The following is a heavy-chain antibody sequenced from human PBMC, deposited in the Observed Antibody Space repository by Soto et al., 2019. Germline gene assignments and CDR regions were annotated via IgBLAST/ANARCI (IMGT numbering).Heavy chain of an antibody. J-gene: IGHJ4*02. CDR1: GYTFTNYY. V-gene: IGHV1-46*01. CDR2: INPSDGST. D-gene: IGHD3-16*01. CDR3: VREFGALISDTYSRGFGF. Sequence: QVQLVQSGAEVKKPGASVNVSCKASGYTFTNYYMHWVRQAPGQGLEWMGIINPSDGSTTYGQKFQGRLTMARDTCITTVSLELVRVRPQDRAVYYCVREFGALISDTYSRGFGFWCLGPVVTVSS.